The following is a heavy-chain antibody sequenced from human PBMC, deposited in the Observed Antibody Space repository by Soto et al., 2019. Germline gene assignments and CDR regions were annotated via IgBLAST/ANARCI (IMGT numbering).Heavy chain of an antibody. CDR3: AKEQSYLGFDY. Sequence: QVQLVESGGGVVQPGRSLRLSCAASGFTFSSYGMHWVRQAPGKGLEWVAVISYDGSNKYYADSVKGRFTISRDNSKNTLYLQMNSLRAEDTAVYYCAKEQSYLGFDYWGQGTLVTVSS. J-gene: IGHJ4*02. D-gene: IGHD1-26*01. CDR1: GFTFSSYG. CDR2: ISYDGSNK. V-gene: IGHV3-30*18.